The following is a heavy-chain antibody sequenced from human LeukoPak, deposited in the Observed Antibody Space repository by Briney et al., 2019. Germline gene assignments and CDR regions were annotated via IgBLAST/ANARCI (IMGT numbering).Heavy chain of an antibody. CDR1: GFTFSTYE. V-gene: IGHV3-48*03. CDR3: ARNNFGGVDDY. D-gene: IGHD3-16*01. J-gene: IGHJ4*02. Sequence: GGSLRLSCAASGFTFSTYEMNWVRQAPGKGPEWLSYISASGVTTYYADSVKGRFTISRDNARNSLFLQMSALRADDTAVYFCARNNFGGVDDYWGQGTLVSVSS. CDR2: ISASGVTT.